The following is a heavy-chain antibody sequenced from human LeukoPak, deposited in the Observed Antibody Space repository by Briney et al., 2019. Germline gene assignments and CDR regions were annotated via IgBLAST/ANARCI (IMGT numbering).Heavy chain of an antibody. D-gene: IGHD3-3*01. V-gene: IGHV3-21*01. CDR2: ISSSSSYI. CDR3: ARDQDFGVVPFDY. CDR1: GFTFGSYS. J-gene: IGHJ4*02. Sequence: GGSLRLSCAASGFTFGSYSMNWVRQAPGKGLEWVSSISSSSSYIYYADSVKGRFTISRDNAKNSLCLQMNSLRAEDTAVYYCARDQDFGVVPFDYWGQGTLVTVSS.